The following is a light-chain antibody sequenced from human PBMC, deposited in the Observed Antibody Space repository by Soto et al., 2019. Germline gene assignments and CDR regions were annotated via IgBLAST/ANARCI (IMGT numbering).Light chain of an antibody. Sequence: DIPMTQSPSTLSASVGDRVTITCRASQSISYWLAWYQQKPGNAPKLLIYAASSLESGVPSRFSGSGSGTEFTLTISSLQPDDSASYYCQQYNSYSKTFGQGTKVDI. V-gene: IGKV1-5*01. CDR2: AAS. J-gene: IGKJ1*01. CDR3: QQYNSYSKT. CDR1: QSISYW.